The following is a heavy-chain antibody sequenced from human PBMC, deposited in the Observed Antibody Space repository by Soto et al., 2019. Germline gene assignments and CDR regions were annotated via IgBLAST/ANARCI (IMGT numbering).Heavy chain of an antibody. J-gene: IGHJ4*02. CDR3: ARDQTDSGGYSDS. CDR1: GFTFSSYG. V-gene: IGHV3-33*01. Sequence: GGSLRLSCEASGFTFSSYGMHWVRQAPGKGLEWVAIIWNDGSNEYYAGSVKGRFTISRDSSKNTLYLQVSNLRAEDTAVYFCARDQTDSGGYSDSWGQGTLVTVSS. D-gene: IGHD3-22*01. CDR2: IWNDGSNE.